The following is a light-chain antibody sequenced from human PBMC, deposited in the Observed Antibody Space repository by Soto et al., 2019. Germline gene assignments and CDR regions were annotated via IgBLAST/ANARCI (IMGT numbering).Light chain of an antibody. CDR1: QSINNW. J-gene: IGKJ2*01. CDR2: EAS. Sequence: DIQMTQSPSTLSASVGDRVTITCRASQSINNWLAWYQQKPWKAPKLLIYEASILLSGVPSRFSGSGSGTEFTLTISSLQPDDFADYYGQQYDSDSSTFGQGTKLDI. V-gene: IGKV1-5*03. CDR3: QQYDSDSST.